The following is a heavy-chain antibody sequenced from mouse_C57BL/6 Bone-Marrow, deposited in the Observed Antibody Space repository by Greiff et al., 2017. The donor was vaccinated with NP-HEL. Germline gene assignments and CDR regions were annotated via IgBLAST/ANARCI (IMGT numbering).Heavy chain of an antibody. CDR2: IDPSDSET. CDR3: ARATAQAMTWFAY. CDR1: GYTFTSYW. J-gene: IGHJ3*01. Sequence: QVHVKQPGAELVRPGSSVKLSCKASGYTFTSYWMHWVKQRPIQGLEWIGNIDPSDSETHYNQKFKDKATLTVDKSSSTAYMQLSSLTSEDSAVYYCARATAQAMTWFAYWGQGTLVTVSA. V-gene: IGHV1-52*01. D-gene: IGHD3-2*02.